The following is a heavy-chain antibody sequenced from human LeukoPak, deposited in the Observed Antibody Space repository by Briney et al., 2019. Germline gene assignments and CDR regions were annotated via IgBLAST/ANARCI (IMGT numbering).Heavy chain of an antibody. CDR3: ARGPRRDLFDY. CDR1: GGSISSYY. J-gene: IGHJ4*02. D-gene: IGHD1-14*01. V-gene: IGHV4-59*01. CDR2: IYYSGST. Sequence: SETLSLTCTVSGGSISSYYWSWLRQPPGKGLEWIGYIYYSGSTNYNPSLKSRVTISVDTSKNQFSLKLSSVTAADTAVYYCARGPRRDLFDYWGQGTLVTVSS.